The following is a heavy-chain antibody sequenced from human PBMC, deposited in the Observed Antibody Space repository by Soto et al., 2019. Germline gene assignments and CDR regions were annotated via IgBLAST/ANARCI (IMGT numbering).Heavy chain of an antibody. CDR2: INAGNGNT. J-gene: IGHJ3*02. Sequence: GASVKVSCKASGYTFTSYAMHWVRQAPGQRLEWMGWINAGNGNTKYSQKFQGRVTITRDTSASTAYMELSSLRSEDTAAYYCARSPVAGTGAFDIWGQGTMVTVSS. D-gene: IGHD6-19*01. CDR1: GYTFTSYA. CDR3: ARSPVAGTGAFDI. V-gene: IGHV1-3*01.